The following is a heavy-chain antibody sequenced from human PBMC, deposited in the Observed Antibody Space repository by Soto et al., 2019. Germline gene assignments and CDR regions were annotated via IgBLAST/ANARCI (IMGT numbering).Heavy chain of an antibody. CDR2: ISSSSSYI. D-gene: IGHD3-10*01. CDR1: GFTFSSYS. Sequence: EVQLVESGGGLVKPGGSLRLSCAASGFTFSSYSMNWVRQAPGKGLEWVSSISSSSSYIYYADSVKGRFTISRDNAKNSLYLQMNSLRADDTAVYYCARGSVRGAYYYYGMDVWGQGTTVTVSS. V-gene: IGHV3-21*01. CDR3: ARGSVRGAYYYYGMDV. J-gene: IGHJ6*02.